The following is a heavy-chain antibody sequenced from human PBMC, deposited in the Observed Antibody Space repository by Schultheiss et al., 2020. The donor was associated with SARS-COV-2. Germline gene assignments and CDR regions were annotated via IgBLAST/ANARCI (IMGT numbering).Heavy chain of an antibody. Sequence: SETLSLTCTVSGGSISSGDYYWSWIRQPPGKGLVWIGYIYYSGSTYYNPSLKSRVTISVDTSKNQFSLKLSSVTAADTAVYYCARGAGILRYFDWSLWFDPWGQGTLVTVAS. V-gene: IGHV4-30-4*01. J-gene: IGHJ5*02. CDR2: IYYSGST. CDR1: GGSISSGDYY. CDR3: ARGAGILRYFDWSLWFDP. D-gene: IGHD3-9*01.